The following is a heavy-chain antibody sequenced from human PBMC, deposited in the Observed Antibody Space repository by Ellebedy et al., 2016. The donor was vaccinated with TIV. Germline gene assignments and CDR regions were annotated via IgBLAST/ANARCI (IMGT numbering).Heavy chain of an antibody. Sequence: GESLKISXAASGFAFSSYSMHWVRQAPGKGLEWVAVISYDRTKKYYEDSVEARFTISRDNSKNTLYLQMNSLRPEDTAMYYCAKDPRSYATSLDYWGQGTLVTVSS. D-gene: IGHD1-26*01. J-gene: IGHJ4*02. CDR2: ISYDRTKK. V-gene: IGHV3-30-3*01. CDR3: AKDPRSYATSLDY. CDR1: GFAFSSYS.